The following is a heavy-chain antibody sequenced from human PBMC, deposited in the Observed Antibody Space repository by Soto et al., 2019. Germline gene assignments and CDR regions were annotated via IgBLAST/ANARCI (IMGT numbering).Heavy chain of an antibody. Sequence: EMQLVESGGGLVKPGGSLRLACAASGFTFSNAWMSWVRQVPGKGLEWVGRIKDKADGGATDYAAAVKGRFTISRDDSRNTLFLQMNSLKTADTAVHYCTTVPPPYGDYVGYDYYGMDVWGQGTTVTVSS. D-gene: IGHD4-17*01. CDR2: IKDKADGGAT. CDR3: TTVPPPYGDYVGYDYYGMDV. CDR1: GFTFSNAW. J-gene: IGHJ6*02. V-gene: IGHV3-15*01.